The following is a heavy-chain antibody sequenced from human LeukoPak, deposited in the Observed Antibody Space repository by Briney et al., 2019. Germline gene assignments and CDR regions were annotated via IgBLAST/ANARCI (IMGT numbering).Heavy chain of an antibody. CDR3: ASWPVGWYGEDS. Sequence: GGSLRLSCAATGLSVSSNFMSWVRQAPGKGLEWVSVIYGGGSTYYADSVKGRFTISRDTPKDTLYLQMNSLRVEDTAVYYCASWPVGWYGEDSWGQGTLVTVSS. D-gene: IGHD6-19*01. CDR1: GLSVSSNF. V-gene: IGHV3-53*01. CDR2: IYGGGST. J-gene: IGHJ4*02.